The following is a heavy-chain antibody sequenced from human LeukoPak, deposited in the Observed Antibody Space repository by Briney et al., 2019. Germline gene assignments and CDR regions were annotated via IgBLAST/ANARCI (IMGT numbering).Heavy chain of an antibody. CDR3: ATDRGLR. CDR2: IKYDGSEK. Sequence: GGSLRLSCAASGLTFSDYWMYWVRQAPGKGLEWVANIKYDGSEKYYVDSVKGRFTISRDNAKNSLYLQMNSLRVEDTAMYYCATDRGLRWGKGTTVTASS. J-gene: IGHJ6*04. CDR1: GLTFSDYW. V-gene: IGHV3-7*03.